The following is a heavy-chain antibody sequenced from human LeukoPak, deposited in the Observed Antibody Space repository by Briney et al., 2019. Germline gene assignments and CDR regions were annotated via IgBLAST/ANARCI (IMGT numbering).Heavy chain of an antibody. D-gene: IGHD2-15*01. CDR1: GYGFTNYW. J-gene: IGHJ4*02. V-gene: IGHV5-51*01. Sequence: GESLKISCKGSGYGFTNYWIGWVRQLPGKGLEWMGIIYPDDSDTRYSPSFQGQVTISADKSMNTAYLQWSGLKASDTAMYYCGRQGSGIFDYWGQGTLVTVSS. CDR3: GRQGSGIFDY. CDR2: IYPDDSDT.